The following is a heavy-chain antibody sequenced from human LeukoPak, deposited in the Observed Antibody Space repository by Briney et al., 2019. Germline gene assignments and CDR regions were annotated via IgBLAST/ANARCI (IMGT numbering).Heavy chain of an antibody. Sequence: PGGSLRLSCAASGFTFSSYAMHWVRQAPGKGLEWVAVISYDGSNKYYADSVKGRFTISRDNSKNTLYLQMNSLRAEDTAVYYCASGHDYGDRFLNGGMDVWGQGTTVTVS. V-gene: IGHV3-30*04. CDR1: GFTFSSYA. D-gene: IGHD4-17*01. CDR3: ASGHDYGDRFLNGGMDV. J-gene: IGHJ6*02. CDR2: ISYDGSNK.